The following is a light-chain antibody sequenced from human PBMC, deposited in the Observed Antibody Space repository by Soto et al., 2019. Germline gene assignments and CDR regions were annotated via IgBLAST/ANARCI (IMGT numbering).Light chain of an antibody. CDR1: QSVSSTS. J-gene: IGKJ1*01. CDR2: GAS. Sequence: EIVLTQSPGTLSFSPGERATLSCRASQSVSSTSLAWYQQKPGQAPRLLIYGASNRATGIPDRFSGSGSGTDFTLTISRLEPEDFAVYYCQQYDGSPPLTFDLGTKVEFK. CDR3: QQYDGSPPLT. V-gene: IGKV3-20*01.